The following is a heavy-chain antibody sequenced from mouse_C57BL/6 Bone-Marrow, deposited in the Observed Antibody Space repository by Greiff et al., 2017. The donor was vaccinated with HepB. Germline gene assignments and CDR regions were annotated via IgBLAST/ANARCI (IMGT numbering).Heavy chain of an antibody. CDR2: ISSGSSTI. J-gene: IGHJ3*01. Sequence: EVQRVESGGGLVKPGGSLKLSCAASGFTFSDYGMHWVRQAPEKGLEWVAYISSGSSTIYYADTVKGRFTISTDNAKNTLFLQMTSLRSEDTAMYYCARGRVPGFADWGQGTLVTVSA. D-gene: IGHD5-1*01. V-gene: IGHV5-17*01. CDR3: ARGRVPGFAD. CDR1: GFTFSDYG.